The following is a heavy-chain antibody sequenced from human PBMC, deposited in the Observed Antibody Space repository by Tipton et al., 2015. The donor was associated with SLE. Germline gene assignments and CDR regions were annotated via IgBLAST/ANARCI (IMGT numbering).Heavy chain of an antibody. CDR1: GGSMGTYY. CDR2: ISSSGSSI. J-gene: IGHJ4*01. D-gene: IGHD1-7*01. CDR3: ARAGRGTAHYFDY. V-gene: IGHV3-11*01. Sequence: LSLTCTVSGGSMGTYYWSWIRQAPGKGLEWVSYISSSGSSIYYADSVKGRFTISRDNAKNSLYLQMNSLRAEDTAIYYCARAGRGTAHYFDYWGHGALVTVSS.